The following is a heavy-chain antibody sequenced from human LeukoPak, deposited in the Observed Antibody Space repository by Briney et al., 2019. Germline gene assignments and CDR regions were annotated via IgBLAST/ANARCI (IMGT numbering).Heavy chain of an antibody. D-gene: IGHD2-2*01. CDR2: INSDGSTT. Sequence: GGSLRLSCAASGFTFSSNWMHWVRQAPGKGLVWVSRINSDGSTTNYADSVKGRFTISRDNAKNTLYLQMDSLRAEDTAVYYCSRGSSQLPSPWGQGALVTVSS. CDR1: GFTFSSNW. CDR3: SRGSSQLPSP. J-gene: IGHJ5*02. V-gene: IGHV3-74*01.